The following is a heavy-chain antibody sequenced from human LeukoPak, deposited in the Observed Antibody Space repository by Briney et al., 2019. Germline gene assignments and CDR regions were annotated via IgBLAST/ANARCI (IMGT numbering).Heavy chain of an antibody. D-gene: IGHD6-6*01. J-gene: IGHJ4*02. Sequence: GGSLRLSCAASGFTFSSYSMNWVRQAPGKGLEWVSYISSSSSTIYYADSVKGRFTISRDNSKNTLYLQMNSLRAEDTAVYYCAKDKSSSSSSGLKYYFDYWGQGTLVTVSS. CDR1: GFTFSSYS. CDR2: ISSSSSTI. CDR3: AKDKSSSSSSGLKYYFDY. V-gene: IGHV3-48*01.